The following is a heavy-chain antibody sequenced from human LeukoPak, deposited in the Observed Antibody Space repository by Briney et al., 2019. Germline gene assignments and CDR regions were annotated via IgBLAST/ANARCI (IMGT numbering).Heavy chain of an antibody. CDR1: GFIFNTHA. CDR3: VRKRTGLTYPFDY. Sequence: GGSLKLSCAASGFIFNTHAMAWVRQAPGKGLEWVSAISESGGGTYYGASVKGRFTVYRDNSKNTLYLQMNSLSAEDTAVYYCVRKRTGLTYPFDYWGQGALVTVSS. J-gene: IGHJ4*02. D-gene: IGHD1/OR15-1a*01. CDR2: ISESGGGT. V-gene: IGHV3-23*01.